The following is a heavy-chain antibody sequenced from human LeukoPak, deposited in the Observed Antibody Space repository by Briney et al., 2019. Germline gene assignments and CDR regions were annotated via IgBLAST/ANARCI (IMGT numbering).Heavy chain of an antibody. Sequence: ASVKVSCKASGYTFTSYAMNWVRQAPGQGLEWMGWINTNTGNPTYAQGFTGRFVFSLDTSVSTAYLQISSLKAEDTAAYYCARVPGATLSDAFDIWGQGTMVTVSS. CDR2: INTNTGNP. V-gene: IGHV7-4-1*02. J-gene: IGHJ3*02. CDR1: GYTFTSYA. CDR3: ARVPGATLSDAFDI. D-gene: IGHD1-26*01.